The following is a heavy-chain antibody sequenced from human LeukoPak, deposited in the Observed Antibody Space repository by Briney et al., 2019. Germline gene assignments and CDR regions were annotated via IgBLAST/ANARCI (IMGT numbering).Heavy chain of an antibody. J-gene: IGHJ4*02. CDR2: VSGNGGGT. Sequence: GGSLRLSCAASGFTFKNYAMGWVRQAPGKGLEWVSSVSGNGGGTYYADSVKGRFTISRDNSENTLYLQMNGLRAEATAVYYCAKVSSDIVVVPDYFDYWGQGTLVTVSS. D-gene: IGHD2-21*01. CDR3: AKVSSDIVVVPDYFDY. CDR1: GFTFKNYA. V-gene: IGHV3-23*01.